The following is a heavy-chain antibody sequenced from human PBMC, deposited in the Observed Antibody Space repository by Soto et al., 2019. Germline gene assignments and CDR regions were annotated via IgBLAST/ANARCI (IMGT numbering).Heavy chain of an antibody. V-gene: IGHV3-23*01. CDR1: GFTFSSHA. J-gene: IGHJ3*02. Sequence: LRLSCVGSGFTFSSHAMSWVRQAPGKGLEWVSAISDSGGSTYYADSVKGRFTISRHNSKNTLYLQMNSLRAEDTVVYYCASNQRYFAVFEIWGKGTMVPVSS. D-gene: IGHD3-9*01. CDR3: ASNQRYFAVFEI. CDR2: ISDSGGST.